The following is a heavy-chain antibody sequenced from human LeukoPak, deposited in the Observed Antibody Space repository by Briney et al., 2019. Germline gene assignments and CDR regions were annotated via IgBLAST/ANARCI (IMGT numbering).Heavy chain of an antibody. CDR3: ARDPANAGLFDY. J-gene: IGHJ4*02. D-gene: IGHD7-27*01. V-gene: IGHV3-11*01. Sequence: GGSLRLSCAASGFTFSDYYMSWIRQAPGKGLEWISYISSRGSTIYYADSVKGRFTISRDNAKNSLYLQMNSLRAEDTAVYYCARDPANAGLFDYWGQGTLVTVSS. CDR2: ISSRGSTI. CDR1: GFTFSDYY.